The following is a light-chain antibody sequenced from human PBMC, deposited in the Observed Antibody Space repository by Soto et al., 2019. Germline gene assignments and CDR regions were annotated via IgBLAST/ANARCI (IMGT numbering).Light chain of an antibody. CDR3: KQYGSSPRT. V-gene: IGKV3-20*01. J-gene: IGKJ1*01. CDR2: DAY. Sequence: EIVLTQSPGTLSLSPGERATLSCRASQSLSSSQLAWYQQKPGQAPRLLIHDAYSRATGISDRFTGSGSGTDFTLTITTLEPEDFAVYYCKQYGSSPRTFGLGTKVDIK. CDR1: QSLSSSQ.